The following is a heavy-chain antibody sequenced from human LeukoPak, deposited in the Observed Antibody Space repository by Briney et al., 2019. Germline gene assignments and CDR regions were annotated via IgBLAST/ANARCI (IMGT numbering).Heavy chain of an antibody. Sequence: PSQTLSLTCTVSGGSISSGSYYWSWIRQPAGKGLEWIGRIYTSGSTNYNPSLKSRVTISVDTSKNQFPLKLSSVTAADTAVYYCARDGYSYGSDYWGQGTLVTVSS. D-gene: IGHD5-18*01. CDR3: ARDGYSYGSDY. V-gene: IGHV4-61*02. CDR1: GGSISSGSYY. CDR2: IYTSGST. J-gene: IGHJ4*02.